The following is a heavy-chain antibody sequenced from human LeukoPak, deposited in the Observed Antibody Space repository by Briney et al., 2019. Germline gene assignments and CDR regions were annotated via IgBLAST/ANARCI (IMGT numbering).Heavy chain of an antibody. D-gene: IGHD1-26*01. CDR3: ASGSYQGGVY. CDR1: ENTFSSYY. J-gene: IGHJ4*02. Sequence: ASVKVSCKAPENTFSSYYLHWVRQAPGQGLEWMGIINPSGGSTTYAQKLQGRVTMTTDTSTSTAYMELRSLRSDDTAVYYCASGSYQGGVYWGQGTLVTVSS. V-gene: IGHV1-46*01. CDR2: INPSGGST.